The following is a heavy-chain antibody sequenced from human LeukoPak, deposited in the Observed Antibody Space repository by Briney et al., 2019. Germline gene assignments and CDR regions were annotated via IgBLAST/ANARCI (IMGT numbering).Heavy chain of an antibody. J-gene: IGHJ6*02. V-gene: IGHV3-66*01. CDR1: GFTVSSNY. CDR2: IYSGGST. D-gene: IGHD6-25*01. Sequence: GGSLRLSCAASGFTVSSNYMSWVRQAPGKGLEWVSVIYSGGSTYYADSVKGRFTISRDNSKNTLYLQMNSLRTEDTAVYYCARDGSGAAADYQYYYGMDVWGQGTTVTVSS. CDR3: ARDGSGAAADYQYYYGMDV.